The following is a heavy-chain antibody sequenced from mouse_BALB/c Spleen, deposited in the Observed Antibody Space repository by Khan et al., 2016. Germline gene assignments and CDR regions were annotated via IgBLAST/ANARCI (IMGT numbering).Heavy chain of an antibody. CDR1: GFSLTSYG. D-gene: IGHD1-1*01. J-gene: IGHJ3*01. V-gene: IGHV2-9*02. CDR2: IWAGGST. Sequence: VELVESGPGLVAPSQSLSITCTVSGFSLTSYGVHWVRQPPGKGLEWLGVIWAGGSTNYNSALMSRLCISKDNAKCQVFLKMHSLQTDDTAMYYCARDHYGSRFAYWGQGTLVTVSA. CDR3: ARDHYGSRFAY.